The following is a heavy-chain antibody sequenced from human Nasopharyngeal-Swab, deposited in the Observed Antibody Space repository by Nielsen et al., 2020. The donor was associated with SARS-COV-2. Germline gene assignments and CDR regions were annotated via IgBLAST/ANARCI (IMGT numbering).Heavy chain of an antibody. J-gene: IGHJ4*02. CDR3: ARDPSGYDSDY. CDR1: GYTFTGYY. D-gene: IGHD5-12*01. Sequence: ASVKVSCKASGYTFTGYYMHWVRQAPGQGLEWMGRINPNSGGTNYAQKFQGRVTMTRDTSISTAYMKLSRLRSDDTAVYYCARDPSGYDSDYWGQGTLVTVSS. CDR2: INPNSGGT. V-gene: IGHV1-2*06.